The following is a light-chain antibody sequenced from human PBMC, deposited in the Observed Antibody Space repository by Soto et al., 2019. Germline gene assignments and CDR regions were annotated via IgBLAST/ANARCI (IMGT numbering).Light chain of an antibody. J-gene: IGLJ3*02. CDR1: SSNIGRNP. CDR3: ATWDDSLNGWV. V-gene: IGLV1-44*01. CDR2: SNN. Sequence: QLVLTQPPSASGTPGQRVTISCSGSSSNIGRNPVNWYQQVPGTAPIVLIYSNNQRPSGVPDRFSGSQSGTSASLAISGLQSEDEADYYCATWDDSLNGWVFGGGTKLTVL.